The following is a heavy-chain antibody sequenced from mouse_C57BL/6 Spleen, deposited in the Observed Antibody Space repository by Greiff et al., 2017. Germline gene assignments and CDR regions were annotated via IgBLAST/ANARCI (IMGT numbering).Heavy chain of an antibody. Sequence: VQLQESGAELVKPGASVKMSCKASGYTFTTYPIEWMKQNHGKSLEWIGNFHPYNDDTKYNEKFKGKATLTVEKSSSTVYLELSRLTSDDAAVYYCAIQGYGSSYNWYFDVWGTGTTVTVSS. CDR1: GYTFTTYP. CDR2: FHPYNDDT. CDR3: AIQGYGSSYNWYFDV. J-gene: IGHJ1*03. D-gene: IGHD1-1*01. V-gene: IGHV1-47*01.